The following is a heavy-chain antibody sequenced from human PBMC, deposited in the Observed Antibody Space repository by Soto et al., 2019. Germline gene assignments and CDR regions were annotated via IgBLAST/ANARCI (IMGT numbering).Heavy chain of an antibody. J-gene: IGHJ6*02. CDR3: ARTLSRRGYYGSFFYYGMDV. Sequence: GPTLVNPTQTLTLTCTCSGFSLTASGMSVSWIRQPPGKALEWLAFIDWDGDKHYTTSLKTRLTLSRDTTKNQVGLSMTNMDPVDTATYYCARTLSRRGYYGSFFYYGMDVWGQGTPVTVSS. V-gene: IGHV2-70*01. CDR1: GFSLTASGMS. D-gene: IGHD3-3*01. CDR2: IDWDGDK.